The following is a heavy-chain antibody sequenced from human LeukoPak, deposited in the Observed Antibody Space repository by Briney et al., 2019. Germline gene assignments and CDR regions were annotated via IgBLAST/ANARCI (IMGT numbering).Heavy chain of an antibody. Sequence: PGGSLRLSCAASGFTFRTFGMHWVRQAPGKGPEWVAVIWFDGSKEYYKDFAKGRFTISRDNSKNTVYLQMNSLRAEDTAVYYCAKVARSSSRHYYYYYMDVWGKGTTVTVSS. CDR3: AKVARSSSRHYYYYYMDV. D-gene: IGHD6-6*01. CDR2: IWFDGSKE. J-gene: IGHJ6*03. CDR1: GFTFRTFG. V-gene: IGHV3-33*03.